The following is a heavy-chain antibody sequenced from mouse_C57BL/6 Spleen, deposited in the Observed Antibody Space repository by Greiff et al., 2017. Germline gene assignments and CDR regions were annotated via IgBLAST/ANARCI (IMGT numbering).Heavy chain of an antibody. V-gene: IGHV10-1*01. CDR3: VSSLGRGYAMDY. CDR2: IRSKSNNYAT. Sequence: EVKLMESGGGLVQPKGSLKLSCAASGFSFNTYAMNWVRQAPGKGLEWVARIRSKSNNYATYYADSVKDRFTISRDDSESMLYLQMNNLKTEDTAMYYCVSSLGRGYAMDYWGQGTSVTVSS. J-gene: IGHJ4*01. D-gene: IGHD4-1*01. CDR1: GFSFNTYA.